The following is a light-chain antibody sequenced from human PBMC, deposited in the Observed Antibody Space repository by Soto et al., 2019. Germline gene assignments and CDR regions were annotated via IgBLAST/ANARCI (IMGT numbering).Light chain of an antibody. CDR3: SSFTGSSYV. J-gene: IGLJ1*01. CDR2: DVT. Sequence: QSALTQPASVSRSPGHSITISCTGTSSDVGNNNYVSWYQQNPGKAPKVMICDVTNRPSGVSNRFSGSKSGNTASLTISGLQAEDEADYYCSSFTGSSYVFGTGTKATVL. V-gene: IGLV2-14*01. CDR1: SSDVGNNNY.